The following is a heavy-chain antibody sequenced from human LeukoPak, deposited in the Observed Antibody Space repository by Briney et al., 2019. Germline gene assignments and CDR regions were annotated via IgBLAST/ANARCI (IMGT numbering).Heavy chain of an antibody. CDR2: ISATSSDI. V-gene: IGHV3-21*04. D-gene: IGHD5-12*01. J-gene: IGHJ4*02. Sequence: PGGSLRLSCAASGFDFESYTMTWVRQAPGKGLEWVSLISATSSDINYAESVRGRFTITRDNAKNSLFLQMDSLRVEDTAIYYCAKGLFSAFDKYLDSWGQGALVTVSS. CDR1: GFDFESYT. CDR3: AKGLFSAFDKYLDS.